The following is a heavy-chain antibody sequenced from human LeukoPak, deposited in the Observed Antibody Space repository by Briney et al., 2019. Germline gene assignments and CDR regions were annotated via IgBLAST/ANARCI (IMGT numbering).Heavy chain of an antibody. V-gene: IGHV4-34*01. Sequence: PSETLSLTCAVYGGSFSGYYWSWIRQPPGKGLEWIGEINHSGSTNYNPSLKSRVTISVDTSKNQFSLKLSSVTAADTAVYYCARAFGVSLYRLLYPNWFDPWGQGTLVTVSS. CDR1: GGSFSGYY. CDR2: INHSGST. CDR3: ARAFGVSLYRLLYPNWFDP. J-gene: IGHJ5*02. D-gene: IGHD2-2*02.